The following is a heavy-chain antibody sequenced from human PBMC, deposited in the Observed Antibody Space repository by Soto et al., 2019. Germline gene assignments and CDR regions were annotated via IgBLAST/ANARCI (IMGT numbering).Heavy chain of an antibody. CDR2: TYYRAKWYN. CDR3: AGEFPSYESSDRYFDY. Sequence: SQTLSLTCAISWDSVSGNSAAWSWIRQSPSRGLEWLGRTYYRAKWYNDYAVSAKSRITVTPDTSKNQFSLHLNSVTPEDTAVYYSAGEFPSYESSDRYFDYWGQGSLVTVSS. J-gene: IGHJ4*02. D-gene: IGHD3-22*01. CDR1: WDSVSGNSAA. V-gene: IGHV6-1*01.